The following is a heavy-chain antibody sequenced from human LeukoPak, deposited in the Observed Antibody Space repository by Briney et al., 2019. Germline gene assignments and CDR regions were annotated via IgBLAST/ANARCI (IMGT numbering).Heavy chain of an antibody. Sequence: ASAKVSCKASGYTFASYGVTWVRQAPGQGLEWMGWISAYNGNTNYAQKLQGRVTMTTDTSTSTAYMELRSLRSDDTAVYYCARQVDSTMALPDYRGQGTLVTVSS. CDR1: GYTFASYG. CDR3: ARQVDSTMALPDY. V-gene: IGHV1-18*01. CDR2: ISAYNGNT. D-gene: IGHD3-10*01. J-gene: IGHJ4*02.